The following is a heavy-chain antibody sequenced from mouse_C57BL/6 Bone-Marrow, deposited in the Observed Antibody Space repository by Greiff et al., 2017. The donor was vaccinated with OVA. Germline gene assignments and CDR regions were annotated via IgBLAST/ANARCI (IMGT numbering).Heavy chain of an antibody. D-gene: IGHD1-1*01. Sequence: EVKLVESGGGLVKPGGSLKLSCAASGFTFSDYGMHWVRQAPEKGLEWVAYISSGSSTTYYADTVKGRFTLTRDTASNTLSLQLTSLRSEDSAMYYCARGYSDSSSQLWGQGTTLTVSS. CDR2: ISSGSSTT. V-gene: IGHV5-17*01. CDR3: ARGYSDSSSQL. CDR1: GFTFSDYG. J-gene: IGHJ2*01.